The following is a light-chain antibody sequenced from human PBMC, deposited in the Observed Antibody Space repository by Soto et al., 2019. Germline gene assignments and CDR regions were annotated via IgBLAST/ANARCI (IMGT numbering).Light chain of an antibody. Sequence: DIQMTQSPSTLSASVGDRVTIACRASQDIDTSLAWFQQRPGKAPKLLIYAPSGLESGVPSTFSGSGSGTEFTLTISSVQPDDFATYFCHHYDTFSWTFGQGTKVEMK. CDR2: APS. CDR3: HHYDTFSWT. J-gene: IGKJ1*01. CDR1: QDIDTS. V-gene: IGKV1-5*01.